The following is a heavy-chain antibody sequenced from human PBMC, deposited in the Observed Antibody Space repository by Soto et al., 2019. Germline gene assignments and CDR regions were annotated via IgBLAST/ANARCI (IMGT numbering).Heavy chain of an antibody. CDR1: GGSISSGGYS. CDR3: ARSGYDFWSGYDPDIWFDP. V-gene: IGHV4-30-2*01. D-gene: IGHD3-3*01. J-gene: IGHJ5*02. CDR2: IYHSGST. Sequence: PSETLSLTCTVSGGSISSGGYSWSWIRQPPGKGLEWIGYIYHSGSTYYNPSLKSRVTISVDRSKNQFSLKLSSVTAADTAVYYCARSGYDFWSGYDPDIWFDPWGQGTLVTVSS.